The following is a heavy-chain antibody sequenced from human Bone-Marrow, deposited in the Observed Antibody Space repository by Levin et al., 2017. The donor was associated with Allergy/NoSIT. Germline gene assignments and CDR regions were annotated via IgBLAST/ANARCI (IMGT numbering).Heavy chain of an antibody. CDR2: IWYDGSNK. CDR3: ARDSMTTVTTKNNWFDP. V-gene: IGHV3-33*01. J-gene: IGHJ5*02. D-gene: IGHD4-17*01. Sequence: PGGSLRLSCAASGFTFSSYGMHWVRQAPGKGLEWVAVIWYDGSNKYYADSVKGRFTISRDNSKNTLYLQMNSLRAEDTAVYYCARDSMTTVTTKNNWFDPWGQGTLSPSPQ. CDR1: GFTFSSYG.